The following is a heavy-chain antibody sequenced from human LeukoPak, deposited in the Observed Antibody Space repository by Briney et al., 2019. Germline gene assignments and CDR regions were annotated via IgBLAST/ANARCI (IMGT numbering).Heavy chain of an antibody. V-gene: IGHV1-2*02. Sequence: ASVKVSCKASGYTFTGYYMHWVRQAPGQGLEWMGWINPNSGGTNYAQKFQGRVTMTRDTSISTAYMELSRLRSDDTAVYYCARTGAVLLWFGELSGAFDIWGQGTMVTVSS. J-gene: IGHJ3*02. CDR1: GYTFTGYY. CDR3: ARTGAVLLWFGELSGAFDI. D-gene: IGHD3-10*01. CDR2: INPNSGGT.